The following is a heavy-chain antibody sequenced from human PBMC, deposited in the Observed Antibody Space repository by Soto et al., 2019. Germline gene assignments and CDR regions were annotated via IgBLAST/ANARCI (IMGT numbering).Heavy chain of an antibody. CDR3: ARGLCTGGTCYGLTSDI. J-gene: IGHJ3*02. V-gene: IGHV1-3*01. CDR1: GYTFTSYA. D-gene: IGHD2-15*01. Sequence: GASVKVSCKASGYTFTSYAMHWVRQAPGQRLEWMGWINAGNGNTKYSQKFQGRVTITRDTSASTAYMELSSLTSEDTAVYYCARGLCTGGTCYGLTSDIWGQGTMVTVS. CDR2: INAGNGNT.